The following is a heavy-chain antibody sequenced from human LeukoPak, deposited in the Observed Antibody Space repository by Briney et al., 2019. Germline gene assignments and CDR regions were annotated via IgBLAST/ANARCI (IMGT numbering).Heavy chain of an antibody. J-gene: IGHJ4*02. D-gene: IGHD1-26*01. CDR2: IWSDGSNE. CDR3: AREGGSYHYFDY. CDR1: GFTFSSYG. Sequence: GGSLRLSCAASGFTFSSYGMHWVRQAPGKGLEWVAFIWSDGSNEYYADSVKGRFTISRDNSKNTLYLQMNSLRAEDTAVYYCAREGGSYHYFDYWGQGTLVTVSS. V-gene: IGHV3-33*01.